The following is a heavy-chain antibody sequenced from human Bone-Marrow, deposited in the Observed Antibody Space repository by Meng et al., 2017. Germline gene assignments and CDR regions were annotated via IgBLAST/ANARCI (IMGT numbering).Heavy chain of an antibody. CDR3: ARMRSGYDIEY. Sequence: QGQLVQSGAEVKKPGASVTLSCKASGYTFTNYDINWVRQATGQGLEWMGWMNPNSGNTGYAQKFQGRVTMTRSTSTSTAHMELSSLRSEDTAVYYCARMRSGYDIEYWGQGTLVTVSS. V-gene: IGHV1-8*01. CDR1: GYTFTNYD. CDR2: MNPNSGNT. J-gene: IGHJ4*02. D-gene: IGHD3-3*01.